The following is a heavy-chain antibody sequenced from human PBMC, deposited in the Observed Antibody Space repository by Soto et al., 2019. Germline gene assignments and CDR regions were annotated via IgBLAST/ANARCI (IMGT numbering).Heavy chain of an antibody. Sequence: PGGSLRLSCAACVLPFSSYAMSWVRQAPGKGLEWVSAISGSGGSTYYADSVKGRFTISRDNSKNTLYLQMNSLRAEDTAVYYWAKGSSSWYWYFDYWGQGTLVTVSS. CDR1: VLPFSSYA. V-gene: IGHV3-23*01. J-gene: IGHJ4*02. D-gene: IGHD6-13*01. CDR3: AKGSSSWYWYFDY. CDR2: ISGSGGST.